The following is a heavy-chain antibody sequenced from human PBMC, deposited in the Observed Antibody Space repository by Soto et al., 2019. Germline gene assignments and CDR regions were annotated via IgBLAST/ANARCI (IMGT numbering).Heavy chain of an antibody. CDR3: VRGVASGFLFDY. J-gene: IGHJ4*02. V-gene: IGHV1-46*01. CDR2: ISPSGGST. Sequence: QVQLVQSGAEVKKPGASVKVSCKASGYTFTKYYLHWVRQAPGQGLEWMGGISPSGGSTTYAQKFQGRVTMTRDTSTSTVYMELSSLRSDDTAVYWCVRGVASGFLFDYWGQGTLVTVSS. D-gene: IGHD6-19*01. CDR1: GYTFTKYY.